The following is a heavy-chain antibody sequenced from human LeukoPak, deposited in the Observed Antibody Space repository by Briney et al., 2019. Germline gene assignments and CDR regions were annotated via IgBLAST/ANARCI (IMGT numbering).Heavy chain of an antibody. D-gene: IGHD3-10*01. CDR3: ARVLGFGAYDY. Sequence: GGSLRLSCAASGFTFSTYSMNWVRLAPGRGLEWVSFILSSSSYIYYADSVKGRLTISRDNAKNSLYLQMNSLRAEDTGVYYCARVLGFGAYDYWGQGTLVTVSS. J-gene: IGHJ4*02. CDR1: GFTFSTYS. CDR2: ILSSSSYI. V-gene: IGHV3-21*01.